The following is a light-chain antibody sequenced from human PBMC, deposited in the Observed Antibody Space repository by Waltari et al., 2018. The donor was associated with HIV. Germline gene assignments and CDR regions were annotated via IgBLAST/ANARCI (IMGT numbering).Light chain of an antibody. Sequence: SYELTQPPSVSVSPGQTASITCSGDRLGDKYACWYQQKPGQSPVLVIYQDIKRPSGIPELFSGSNSGNTATLTVSGTQPMDEADYYCQAWDGSNVVFGGGTKLTVL. CDR2: QDI. J-gene: IGLJ2*01. V-gene: IGLV3-1*01. CDR1: RLGDKY. CDR3: QAWDGSNVV.